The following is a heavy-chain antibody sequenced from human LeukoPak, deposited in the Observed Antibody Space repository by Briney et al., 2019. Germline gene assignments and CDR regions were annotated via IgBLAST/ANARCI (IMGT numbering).Heavy chain of an antibody. D-gene: IGHD1-26*01. J-gene: IGHJ4*02. Sequence: SETLSLTCAVSGGSTSSGGYSWSWIRQPPGKGLEWIGYIYHSGSTNYNPSLKSRVTISVDTSKNQFSLKLSSVTAADTAVYYCASLIVGATSQDYWGQGTLVTVSS. CDR2: IYHSGST. CDR1: GGSTSSGGYS. CDR3: ASLIVGATSQDY. V-gene: IGHV4-30-2*01.